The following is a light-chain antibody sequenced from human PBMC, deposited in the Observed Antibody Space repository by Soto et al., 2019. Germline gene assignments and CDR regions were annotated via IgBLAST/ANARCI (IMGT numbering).Light chain of an antibody. Sequence: DIVMTQSPAALSVSPGERATLSCRASQSVGSSVAWYQQKPGQAPRFLMYGASTRAAGVPARLSGSGSGTEFSLTISSLQSEAFAVYYCQHYNTWPPGTFGQGTKLEIK. CDR3: QHYNTWPPGT. CDR2: GAS. CDR1: QSVGSS. V-gene: IGKV3-15*01. J-gene: IGKJ2*02.